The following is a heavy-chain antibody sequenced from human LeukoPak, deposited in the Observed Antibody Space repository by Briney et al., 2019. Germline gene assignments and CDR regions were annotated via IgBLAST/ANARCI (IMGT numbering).Heavy chain of an antibody. D-gene: IGHD3-22*01. CDR3: ARDRATMIVVVMADAFDI. CDR1: GYTFTSYA. V-gene: IGHV1-18*01. J-gene: IGHJ3*02. CDR2: ISAYNGNT. Sequence: ASVKVSCKASGYTFTSYAMNWVRQAPGQGLEWMGWISAYNGNTNYAQKLQGRVTMTTDTSTSTAYMELRSLRSDDTAVYYCARDRATMIVVVMADAFDIWGQGTMVTVSS.